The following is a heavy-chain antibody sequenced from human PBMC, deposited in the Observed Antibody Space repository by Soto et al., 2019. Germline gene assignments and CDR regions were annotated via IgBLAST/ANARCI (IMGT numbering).Heavy chain of an antibody. CDR1: GGSISSGGYY. D-gene: IGHD2-15*01. Sequence: PSETLSLTCTVSGGSISSGGYYWSLIRQHPGKGLEWIGYIYYSGSTYYNPSLKSRVTISVDTSKNQFSLKLSSVTAADTAVYYCAILYRPYPRYCCGGSCAYFDYWGQGTLVTAPQ. CDR2: IYYSGST. CDR3: AILYRPYPRYCCGGSCAYFDY. J-gene: IGHJ4*02. V-gene: IGHV4-39*01.